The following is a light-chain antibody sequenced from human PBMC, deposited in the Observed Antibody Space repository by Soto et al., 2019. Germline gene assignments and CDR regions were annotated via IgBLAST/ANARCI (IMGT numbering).Light chain of an antibody. CDR3: QQYESFST. CDR1: QSISSW. V-gene: IGKV1-5*01. Sequence: DIQMTQSPSSLAASVGDRVTSTCRASQSISSWLAWYQQKPGKAPKFLIYDASSLESGVPSRFSGSGSGTEFTLNISSLQPDDFATYYCQQYESFSTFGQGTQVDI. CDR2: DAS. J-gene: IGKJ1*01.